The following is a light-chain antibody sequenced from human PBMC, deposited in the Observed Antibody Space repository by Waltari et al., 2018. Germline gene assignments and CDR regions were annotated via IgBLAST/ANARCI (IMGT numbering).Light chain of an antibody. J-gene: IGLJ1*01. CDR3: CSYAGSSTFLYV. V-gene: IGLV2-23*02. Sequence: QSALTQPASVSGSPGPSITISCTGTSSDVGMYNLVSLFQQHPGKAPKLMIYEVSKRPSGVSNRFSGSKSGNTASLTISGLQAEDEADYYCCSYAGSSTFLYVFGTGTKVTVL. CDR2: EVS. CDR1: SSDVGMYNL.